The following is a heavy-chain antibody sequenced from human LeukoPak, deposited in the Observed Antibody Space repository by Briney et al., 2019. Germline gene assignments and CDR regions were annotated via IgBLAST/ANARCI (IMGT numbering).Heavy chain of an antibody. CDR2: INPNSGGT. Sequence: ASVKVSCKASGYTFIGNYIHWVRQVPGQGLEWMGWINPNSGGTDYAHNFRGRVSMSRDTSLNTAYLELSSLKSNDTAVYFCARISYGGYAGYWGQGSLVTVSS. D-gene: IGHD5-12*01. CDR3: ARISYGGYAGY. J-gene: IGHJ4*02. V-gene: IGHV1-2*02. CDR1: GYTFIGNY.